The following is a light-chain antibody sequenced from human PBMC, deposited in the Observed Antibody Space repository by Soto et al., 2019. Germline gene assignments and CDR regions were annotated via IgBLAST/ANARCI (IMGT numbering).Light chain of an antibody. CDR2: GAS. CDR3: QQDNNWPPYT. J-gene: IGKJ2*01. V-gene: IGKV3-15*01. CDR1: QSVSSN. Sequence: EIVMTQSPATLSVSPGERATLSCRASQSVSSNLAWYQQKPGQAPRLLIYGASTRATGIPARLSGSGSGTEFTLSISSLQSEDFAVYYCQQDNNWPPYTFGQGTKVEIK.